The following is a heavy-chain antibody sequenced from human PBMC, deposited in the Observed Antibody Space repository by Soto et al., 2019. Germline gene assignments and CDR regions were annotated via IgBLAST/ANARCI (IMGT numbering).Heavy chain of an antibody. CDR3: ANDQVSSWEEIDY. J-gene: IGHJ4*02. Sequence: EVQLLESGGGLVQPGGSLRLSCAASGFTFSNYAVTWVRQAPGKGLEWVSTISGSGGSTYYADSVKGRFTISRDTSKNPRYRQMTSLRGEDTAVYYCANDQVSSWEEIDYGRKGTLATVSS. CDR1: GFTFSNYA. V-gene: IGHV3-23*01. CDR2: ISGSGGST. D-gene: IGHD6-13*01.